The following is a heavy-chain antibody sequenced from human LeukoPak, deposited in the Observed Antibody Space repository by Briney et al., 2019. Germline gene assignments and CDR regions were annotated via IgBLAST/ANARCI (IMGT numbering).Heavy chain of an antibody. J-gene: IGHJ4*02. CDR1: GFTFSNYW. CDR3: ATNSFWSGYY. CDR2: INSDGSST. Sequence: GGSLRLSCAASGFTFSNYWMHWVRQAPGKGLVWVSRINSDGSSTNYADSVKGRSTISRDNAKNTLYLQMNSLRAEDTAVYYCATNSFWSGYYWGQGTLVTVSS. D-gene: IGHD3-3*01. V-gene: IGHV3-74*01.